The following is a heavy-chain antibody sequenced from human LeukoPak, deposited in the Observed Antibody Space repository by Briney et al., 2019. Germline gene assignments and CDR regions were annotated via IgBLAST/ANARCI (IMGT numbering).Heavy chain of an antibody. D-gene: IGHD2-15*01. Sequence: SQTLSLTCTVSGGSISSGSYYWSWVRQPAGKGLEWIGRIYTSGSTNYNPSLKSRVNISVDTSKNQFSLKLSSVTAADTAVYYCARDWGYCSGGSCYFWFDPWGQGTLVTVSS. CDR3: ARDWGYCSGGSCYFWFDP. V-gene: IGHV4-61*02. J-gene: IGHJ5*02. CDR1: GGSISSGSYY. CDR2: IYTSGST.